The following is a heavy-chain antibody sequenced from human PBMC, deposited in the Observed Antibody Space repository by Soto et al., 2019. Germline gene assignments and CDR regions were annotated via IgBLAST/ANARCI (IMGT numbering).Heavy chain of an antibody. CDR2: ISAYNGNT. J-gene: IGHJ4*02. D-gene: IGHD3-22*01. V-gene: IGHV1-18*01. CDR3: ASYRNYYDSSGQYYFDY. CDR1: GYTFTSYG. Sequence: ASVKVSCKASGYTFTSYGISWVRQAPGQGLEWMGWISAYNGNTNYAQKLQGRVTMTTDASTSTAYMELRSLRSEDTAVYYCASYRNYYDSSGQYYFDYWGQGTLVTVSS.